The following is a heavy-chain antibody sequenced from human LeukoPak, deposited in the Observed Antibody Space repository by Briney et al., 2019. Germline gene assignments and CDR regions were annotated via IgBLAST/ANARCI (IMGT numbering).Heavy chain of an antibody. J-gene: IGHJ4*02. D-gene: IGHD3-16*02. CDR1: GGTFSSYA. Sequence: GSSVKVSCKASGGTFSSYAISWVRQAPGQGLEWMGGIIPIFGTANYAQKFQGRVTITADESTSTAYMELSSLRSEDTAVYYCARGPYDYVWGSYRLWGQGTLVTVAS. CDR2: IIPIFGTA. CDR3: ARGPYDYVWGSYRL. V-gene: IGHV1-69*01.